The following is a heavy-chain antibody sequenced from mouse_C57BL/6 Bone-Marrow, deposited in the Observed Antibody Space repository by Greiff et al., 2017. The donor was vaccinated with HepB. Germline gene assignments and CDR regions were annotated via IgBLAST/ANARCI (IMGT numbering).Heavy chain of an antibody. Sequence: VQLQQSGAELARPGASVKLSCKASGYTFTSYGISWVKQRTGQGLEWIGEIYPRSGNTYYNEKFKGKATLTADKSFSTAYMELRSLTSEDSAVYFCARHYSNCYAMDYWGQGTSVTVSS. V-gene: IGHV1-81*01. CDR1: GYTFTSYG. J-gene: IGHJ4*01. CDR2: IYPRSGNT. D-gene: IGHD2-5*01. CDR3: ARHYSNCYAMDY.